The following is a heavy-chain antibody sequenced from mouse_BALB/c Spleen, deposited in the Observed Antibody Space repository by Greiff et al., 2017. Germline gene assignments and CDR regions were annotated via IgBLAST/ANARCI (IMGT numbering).Heavy chain of an antibody. J-gene: IGHJ4*01. V-gene: IGHV2-9*02. Sequence: VKLMESGPGLVAPSQSLSITCTVSGFSLTSYGVHWVRQPPGKGLEWLGVIWAGGSTNYNSALMSRLSISKDNSKSQVFLKMNSLQTDDTAMYYCAREEVLRGFAMDYWGQGTSVTVSS. CDR2: IWAGGST. CDR3: AREEVLRGFAMDY. D-gene: IGHD1-1*01. CDR1: GFSLTSYG.